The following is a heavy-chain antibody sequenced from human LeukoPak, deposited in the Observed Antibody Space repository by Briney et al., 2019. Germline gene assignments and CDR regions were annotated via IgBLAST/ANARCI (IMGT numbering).Heavy chain of an antibody. CDR3: ARSRDFIVAYYFDY. J-gene: IGHJ4*02. CDR2: IYYSGST. Sequence: SETLSLTCTVSGGSISIGGYYWSWIRQHPGKGLEWIGYIYYSGSTYYNPSLKSRVTISADTSKNHFSLKLSSVTAADTAVYYCARSRDFIVAYYFDYWGQGTLVTVSS. CDR1: GGSISIGGYY. V-gene: IGHV4-31*03. D-gene: IGHD2-21*01.